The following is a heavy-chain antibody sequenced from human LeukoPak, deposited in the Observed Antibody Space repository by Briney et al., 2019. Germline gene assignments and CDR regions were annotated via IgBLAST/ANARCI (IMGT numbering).Heavy chain of an antibody. Sequence: GGSLRLSCAASGFTVSSNYMSWVRQAPGKGLEWVSSIYSGGSTDYADSVKGRFTISRHNSKNTLYLQMNSLRAEDTAVYYCARDRDPTNYDYYGMDVWGQGTTVTVSS. CDR2: IYSGGST. CDR1: GFTVSSNY. J-gene: IGHJ6*02. CDR3: ARDRDPTNYDYYGMDV. V-gene: IGHV3-53*04. D-gene: IGHD1-1*01.